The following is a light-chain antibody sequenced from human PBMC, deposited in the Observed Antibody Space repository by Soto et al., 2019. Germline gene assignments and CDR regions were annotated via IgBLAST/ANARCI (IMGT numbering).Light chain of an antibody. CDR2: GAY. V-gene: IGKV3-20*01. Sequence: EIVLTQSPGTLSLSRGERATLSCRASQSVSSSYLAWYQQKPGQAPRLLIYGAYSRATGIPDRFSGSGSGTEFTLTIRSLQSEDFAVYSCQQYNNWPLTFGGGTKVDI. J-gene: IGKJ4*01. CDR3: QQYNNWPLT. CDR1: QSVSSSY.